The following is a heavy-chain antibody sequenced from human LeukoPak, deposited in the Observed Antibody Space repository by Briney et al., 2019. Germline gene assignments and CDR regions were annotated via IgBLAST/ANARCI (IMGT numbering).Heavy chain of an antibody. V-gene: IGHV4-39*07. CDR3: AREVGSGSQATDY. J-gene: IGHJ4*02. D-gene: IGHD3-22*01. CDR1: GGSISSSSYY. Sequence: SETLSLTCTVSGGSISSSSYYWGWIRQPPGKGLEWIGSIYYSGSTYYNPSLKSRVTISVDTSKNQFSLKLSSVTAADTAVYYCAREVGSGSQATDYWGQGTLVTVSS. CDR2: IYYSGST.